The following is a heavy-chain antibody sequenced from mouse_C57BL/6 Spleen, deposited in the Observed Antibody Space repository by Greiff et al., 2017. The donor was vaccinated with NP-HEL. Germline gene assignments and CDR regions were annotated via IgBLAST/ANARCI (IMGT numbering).Heavy chain of an antibody. Sequence: VKLVESGAELVKPGASVKLSCKASGYTFTEYTIHWVKQRSGQGLEWIGWFYPGSGSIKYNEKFKDKATLTADKSSSTVYMELSRLTSEDSAVYFCARHAPHYYGSTNWYFDVWGTGTTVTVSS. CDR2: FYPGSGSI. CDR3: ARHAPHYYGSTNWYFDV. J-gene: IGHJ1*03. CDR1: GYTFTEYT. V-gene: IGHV1-62-2*01. D-gene: IGHD1-1*01.